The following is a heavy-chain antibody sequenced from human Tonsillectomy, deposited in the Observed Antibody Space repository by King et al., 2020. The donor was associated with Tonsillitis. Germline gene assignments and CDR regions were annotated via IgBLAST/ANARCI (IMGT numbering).Heavy chain of an antibody. CDR2: ISGSGGNT. J-gene: IGHJ3*02. V-gene: IGHV3-23*04. CDR1: GFTFSIYD. D-gene: IGHD2-15*01. Sequence: QLVQSGGGLVQPGGSLRLSCAASGFTFSIYDMSWVRQAPGKGLEWVSGISGSGGNTYYADSVKGRFTISRDNSKNTLYLQMNSLRAEDTAVYYCAKDLAAYCSGGSCQYDAFDIWGQGTMVTVSS. CDR3: AKDLAAYCSGGSCQYDAFDI.